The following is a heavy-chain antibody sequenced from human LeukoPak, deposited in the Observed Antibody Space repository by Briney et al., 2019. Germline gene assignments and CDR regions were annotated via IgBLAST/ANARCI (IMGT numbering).Heavy chain of an antibody. J-gene: IGHJ4*02. V-gene: IGHV4-4*07. Sequence: SETLSLTCTVSGGSISSYYCSWIRQPAGQGLEWIWRIYTSGSTNYNPSLKSRVTMLVDTSKNQFSLKLSSVTAADTAVYYCARVYYDSSGYYYYPQAFDYWGQGTLVTVSS. D-gene: IGHD3-22*01. CDR3: ARVYYDSSGYYYYPQAFDY. CDR1: GGSISSYY. CDR2: IYTSGST.